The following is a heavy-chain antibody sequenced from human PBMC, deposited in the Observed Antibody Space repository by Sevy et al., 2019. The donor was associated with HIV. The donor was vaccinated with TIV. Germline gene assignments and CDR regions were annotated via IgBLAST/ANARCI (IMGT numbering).Heavy chain of an antibody. CDR1: GFIFSNYW. CDR3: ARDTGNFYVDY. D-gene: IGHD1-1*01. Sequence: GGSLRLSCAASGFIFSNYWMTWVRQAPGKGLEWVANIKGDGSQTAYADSVRGRCTISRDIAKNSLYLQINSLSPEDTALYYCARDTGNFYVDYWGQGTLVTVSS. V-gene: IGHV3-7*01. J-gene: IGHJ4*02. CDR2: IKGDGSQT.